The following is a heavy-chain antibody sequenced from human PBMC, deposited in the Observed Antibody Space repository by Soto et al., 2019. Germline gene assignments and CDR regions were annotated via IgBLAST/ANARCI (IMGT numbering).Heavy chain of an antibody. Sequence: PGGSLRLSCAASGFTFSSYAMHWVRQAPGKGLEWVAVISYDGSNKYYADSVKGRFTISRDNSKNTLYLQMNSLRAEDTAVYYCARDRGSYLLRFLEWLPHPQYGMDVWGQGTTVTVSS. J-gene: IGHJ6*02. CDR1: GFTFSSYA. CDR2: ISYDGSNK. CDR3: ARDRGSYLLRFLEWLPHPQYGMDV. D-gene: IGHD3-3*01. V-gene: IGHV3-30-3*01.